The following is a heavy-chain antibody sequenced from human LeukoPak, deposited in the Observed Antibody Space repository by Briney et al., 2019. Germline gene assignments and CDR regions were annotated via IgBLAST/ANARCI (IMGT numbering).Heavy chain of an antibody. J-gene: IGHJ4*02. CDR3: ARGHDDYGDYVQ. CDR2: IYYSGST. Sequence: NTSETLSLTCTVSGGSISSSSYYWGWIRQPPGKGLEWIGSIYYSGSTYYNPSLKSRVTISVDTSKNQFSLKLSSVTAADTAVYYCARGHDDYGDYVQWGQGTLVTVSS. D-gene: IGHD4-17*01. CDR1: GGSISSSSYY. V-gene: IGHV4-39*07.